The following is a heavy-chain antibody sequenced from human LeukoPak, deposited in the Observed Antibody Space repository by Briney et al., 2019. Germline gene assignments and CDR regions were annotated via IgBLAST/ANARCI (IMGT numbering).Heavy chain of an antibody. Sequence: GGSLRLSCAASGFTVSSNYMSWVRQAPGKGLEWVSVIYSGGSTYYADSVKGRFTISRDNSKNTLYLQMNSLRAEDTAVYYCAREMTPVTKEVYFDYWGQGTLVTVSS. V-gene: IGHV3-53*01. J-gene: IGHJ4*02. CDR2: IYSGGST. D-gene: IGHD4-11*01. CDR1: GFTVSSNY. CDR3: AREMTPVTKEVYFDY.